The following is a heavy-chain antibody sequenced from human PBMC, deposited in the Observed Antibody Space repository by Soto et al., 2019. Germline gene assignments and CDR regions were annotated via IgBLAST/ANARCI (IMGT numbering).Heavy chain of an antibody. Sequence: SQPLSLTCVISGDSVSSKTAAWNWIRQSPSRGLEWLGRTFYRSKWSQDYAASMKSRITISADTSNNQFSLQLNSVSPEDTAVYYCARELGNSRPFEVWGQGTKVTVSS. CDR1: GDSVSSKTAA. J-gene: IGHJ3*01. CDR3: ARELGNSRPFEV. V-gene: IGHV6-1*01. D-gene: IGHD1-7*01. CDR2: TFYRSKWSQ.